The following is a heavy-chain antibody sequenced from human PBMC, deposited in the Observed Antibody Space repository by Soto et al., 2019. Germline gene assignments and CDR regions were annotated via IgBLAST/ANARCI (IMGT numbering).Heavy chain of an antibody. V-gene: IGHV3-74*01. J-gene: IGHJ4*02. CDR1: GFSFSNYW. Sequence: EVQLVESGGGLVQPGGSLRLSCAASGFSFSNYWIHWVRQAPGKGLVWVSRIKTDGSSTDYAASVKGRFTISRDNAKNTLYLLMNNLTPEDTAVYYCAKREGNTYRLLHWGQGTLVTVSS. CDR3: AKREGNTYRLLH. D-gene: IGHD3-16*02. CDR2: IKTDGSST.